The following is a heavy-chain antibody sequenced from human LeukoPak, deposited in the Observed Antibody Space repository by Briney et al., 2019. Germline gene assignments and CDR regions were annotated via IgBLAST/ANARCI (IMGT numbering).Heavy chain of an antibody. CDR1: GGTFSSHA. J-gene: IGHJ4*02. CDR2: IIPIFGTA. Sequence: ASVKVSCKASGGTFSSHAISWVRQAPGQGLEWMGGIIPIFGTANYAQKFQGRVTITADESTSTAYMELSSLRSEDTAVYYCARDSPYYYDSSGYAFDYWGQGTLVTVSS. D-gene: IGHD3-22*01. V-gene: IGHV1-69*13. CDR3: ARDSPYYYDSSGYAFDY.